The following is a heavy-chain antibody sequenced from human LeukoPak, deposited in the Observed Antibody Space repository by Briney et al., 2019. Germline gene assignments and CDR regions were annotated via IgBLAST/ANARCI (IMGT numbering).Heavy chain of an antibody. CDR3: TRDVRVDAFDI. V-gene: IGHV4-61*02. CDR1: GASISSGGYY. J-gene: IGHJ3*02. Sequence: VQLQESGPGLVKPPQTLSLTCTVSGASISSGGYYWSWIQQPAGKGLEWIGRFYTCGSTNYNPSLKSRITSSVDTSKNQFSLWLSPVTAEATALYYSTRDVRVDAFDIWGQGTMVTVSS. D-gene: IGHD5/OR15-5a*01. CDR2: FYTCGST.